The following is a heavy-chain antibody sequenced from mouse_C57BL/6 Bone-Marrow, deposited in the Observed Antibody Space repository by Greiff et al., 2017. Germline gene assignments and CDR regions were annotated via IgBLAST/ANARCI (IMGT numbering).Heavy chain of an antibody. CDR1: GFTFSSYG. Sequence: EVQLVESGGDLVKPGGSLKLSCAASGFTFSSYGMSWVRQTPDKRLEWVATISSGGSYTYYPDSVKGRFTISRDNAKNTLYLQMSSLKSEDTAMYYCARRGMDYWGQGTSVTVSS. CDR3: ARRGMDY. CDR2: ISSGGSYT. V-gene: IGHV5-6*01. J-gene: IGHJ4*01.